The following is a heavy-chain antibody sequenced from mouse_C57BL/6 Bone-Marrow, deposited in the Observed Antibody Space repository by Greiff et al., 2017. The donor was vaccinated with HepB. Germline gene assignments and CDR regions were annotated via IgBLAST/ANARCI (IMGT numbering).Heavy chain of an antibody. CDR1: GYTFTDYY. J-gene: IGHJ1*03. D-gene: IGHD1-1*01. Sequence: QVHVKQSGAELVRPGASVKLSCKASGYTFTDYYINWVKQRPGQGLEWIARIYPGSGNTYYNEKFKGKATLTAEKSSSTAYMQLSSLTSEDSAVYFCARDYYGSSYGYFDVWGTGTTVTVSS. CDR3: ARDYYGSSYGYFDV. V-gene: IGHV1-76*01. CDR2: IYPGSGNT.